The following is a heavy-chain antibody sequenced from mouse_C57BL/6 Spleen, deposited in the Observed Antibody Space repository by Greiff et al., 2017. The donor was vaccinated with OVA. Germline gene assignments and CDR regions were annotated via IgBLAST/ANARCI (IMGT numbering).Heavy chain of an antibody. CDR2: ISSGSSTI. J-gene: IGHJ4*01. Sequence: DVQLVESGGGLVKPGGSLKLSCAASGFTFSDYGMHWVRQAPEKGLEWVAYISSGSSTIYYADTVKGRFTISRDNAKNTLFLQMTSLRSEDTAMYYCARLDDYDGDYYAMDYWGQGTSVTVSS. D-gene: IGHD2-4*01. CDR3: ARLDDYDGDYYAMDY. CDR1: GFTFSDYG. V-gene: IGHV5-17*01.